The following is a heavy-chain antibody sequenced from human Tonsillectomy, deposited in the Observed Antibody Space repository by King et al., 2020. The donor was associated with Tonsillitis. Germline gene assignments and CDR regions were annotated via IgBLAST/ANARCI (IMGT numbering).Heavy chain of an antibody. D-gene: IGHD3-22*01. CDR2: ISSTRRYK. CDR1: GFSFSDYD. V-gene: IGHV3-21*06. CDR3: AKDKGAGYYDNSRGAFDI. J-gene: IGHJ3*02. Sequence: VQLVESGGGLVKPGGSLRLSCVMSGFSFSDYDMNWVRQAPGKGLEWVSSISSTRRYKQYADSVKGRFTNSRDNAKNSLFLQMDSLRVENTAVYFCAKDKGAGYYDNSRGAFDIWGQGTMVIVSS.